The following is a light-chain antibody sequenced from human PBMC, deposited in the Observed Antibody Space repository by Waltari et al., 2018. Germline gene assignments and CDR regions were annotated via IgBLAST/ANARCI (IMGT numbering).Light chain of an antibody. CDR2: DAS. V-gene: IGKV3-11*01. J-gene: IGKJ5*01. CDR1: QSVGVF. Sequence: EVVLTQSPATLSLSPGERATLSCSASQSVGVFLAWYQQKPGQAPRLLIYDASNRATGIPARFSGSGSGTDFTLTISSLEPEDSAVYYGQQRITWPPITFGQGTRLEIK. CDR3: QQRITWPPIT.